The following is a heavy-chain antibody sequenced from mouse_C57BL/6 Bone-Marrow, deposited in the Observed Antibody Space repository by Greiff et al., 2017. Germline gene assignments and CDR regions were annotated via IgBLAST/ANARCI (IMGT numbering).Heavy chain of an antibody. CDR3: ARGGNYGGYYFDY. CDR2: FHPYNDDT. V-gene: IGHV1-47*01. Sequence: VQLQQSGAELVKPGASVKMSCNASGYTFTTYPIEWMKQNHGKSLEWIGNFHPYNDDTKYNEKFKGKATLTVEKSSSTVYFELSRLTSDDSAVYYCARGGNYGGYYFDYWGQGTTLTVSS. D-gene: IGHD2-1*01. CDR1: GYTFTTYP. J-gene: IGHJ2*01.